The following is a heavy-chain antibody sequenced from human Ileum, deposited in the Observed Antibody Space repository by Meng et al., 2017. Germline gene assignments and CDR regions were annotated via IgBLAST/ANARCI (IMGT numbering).Heavy chain of an antibody. CDR2: IDSDGSST. CDR1: GFTFSSYW. D-gene: IGHD2-21*01. Sequence: GESLKISCAASGFTFSSYWMHWVRQAPGKGLEWVSQIDSDGSSTSYADSVKGRFTISRDNAKNTLFLQMISLRAEDTAVYYCTRDCCTHPYDLWGQGTLVTVSS. V-gene: IGHV3-74*01. CDR3: TRDCCTHPYDL. J-gene: IGHJ5*02.